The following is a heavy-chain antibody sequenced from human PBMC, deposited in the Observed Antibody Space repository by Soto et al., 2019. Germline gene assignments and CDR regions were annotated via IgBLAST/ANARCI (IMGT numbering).Heavy chain of an antibody. Sequence: GGAVKVYCNSSGCTFSSYAIIGGRQSRGRGGEWMGGIIPIFGTANYAQKFQGGVTITADESTSTAYMELSSLRSEDTAVYYCARGVVYYDSSGYYPDAFDIWGQGTMVTVSS. CDR2: IIPIFGTA. J-gene: IGHJ3*02. CDR1: GCTFSSYA. CDR3: ARGVVYYDSSGYYPDAFDI. V-gene: IGHV1-69*13. D-gene: IGHD3-22*01.